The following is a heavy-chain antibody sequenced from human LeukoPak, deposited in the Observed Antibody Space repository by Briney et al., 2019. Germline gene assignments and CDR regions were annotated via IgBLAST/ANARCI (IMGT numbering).Heavy chain of an antibody. J-gene: IGHJ4*02. D-gene: IGHD3-22*01. CDR2: IIPIFGTA. CDR3: AREPLVDSSGYPTLFDY. Sequence: SVKVSCKASGGTFSSYAISWVRQAPGQGLEWMGGIIPIFGTANYAQKFQGRVTITADESTSTAYMELSSLRSEDTAVYYCAREPLVDSSGYPTLFDYWGQGTLVTVSS. CDR1: GGTFSSYA. V-gene: IGHV1-69*13.